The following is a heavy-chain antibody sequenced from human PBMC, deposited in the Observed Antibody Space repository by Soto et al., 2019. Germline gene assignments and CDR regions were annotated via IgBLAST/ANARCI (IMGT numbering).Heavy chain of an antibody. CDR3: ASLTRWGPKMNWFDP. D-gene: IGHD3-16*01. CDR2: IIPILGIA. J-gene: IGHJ5*02. Sequence: SVKVSCKASGGTFSSYTISWVRQAPGQGLEWMGRIIPILGIANYAQKFQGRVTITADKSTSTAYMELSSLRSEDTAVYYCASLTRWGPKMNWFDPWGQGTLVTVSS. CDR1: GGTFSSYT. V-gene: IGHV1-69*02.